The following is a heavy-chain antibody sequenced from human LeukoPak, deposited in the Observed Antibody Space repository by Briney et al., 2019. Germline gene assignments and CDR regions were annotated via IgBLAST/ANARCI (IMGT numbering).Heavy chain of an antibody. CDR3: ARQYYDNTGYYYFDY. CDR2: MYYSGST. V-gene: IGHV4-39*01. CDR1: GDAITGSSYY. Sequence: PSETLSLTCSVSGDAITGSSYYWGWIRQPPWKGLEWIVSMYYSGSTYSNPSLNSRVTMSADTSKHQFSLKLSSVSAAATAVYYCARQYYDNTGYYYFDYWGQGTLVTVSS. D-gene: IGHD3-22*01. J-gene: IGHJ4*02.